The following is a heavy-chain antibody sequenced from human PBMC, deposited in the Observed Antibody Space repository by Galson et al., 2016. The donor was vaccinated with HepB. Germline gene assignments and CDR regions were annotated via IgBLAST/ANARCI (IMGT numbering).Heavy chain of an antibody. CDR3: ACSTGWLLYY. CDR1: GFSFSSYW. Sequence: SLRLSCAGSGFSFSSYWMNWVRQAPGKGLEWVANIKRDGSETYYVDSVKGRFTISRDNAKNSLYLQMNSLRVEDTAVYYCACSTGWLLYYWGQGTLVTVSS. V-gene: IGHV3-7*03. CDR2: IKRDGSET. D-gene: IGHD6-19*01. J-gene: IGHJ4*02.